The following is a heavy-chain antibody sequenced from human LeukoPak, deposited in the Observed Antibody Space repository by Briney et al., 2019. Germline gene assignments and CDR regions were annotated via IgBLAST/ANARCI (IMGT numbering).Heavy chain of an antibody. J-gene: IGHJ5*02. V-gene: IGHV3-64*01. CDR3: ARAPNAGRTGSHWFDP. CDR2: ISSRGDYT. D-gene: IGHD3/OR15-3a*01. Sequence: PGGSLRLSCAASGFTFSNYDMHWVRQAPGKGLEYVSAISSRGDYTYYTNSVKGRFTISRDNSKNTLYLQMGSLRGEDMAVYYCARAPNAGRTGSHWFDPWGQGALVTVSS. CDR1: GFTFSNYD.